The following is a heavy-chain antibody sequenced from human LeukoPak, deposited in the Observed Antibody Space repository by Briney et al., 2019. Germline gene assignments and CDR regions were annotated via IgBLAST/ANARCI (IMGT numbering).Heavy chain of an antibody. D-gene: IGHD3-9*01. Sequence: ASVKVSCKASGYTFTSYGISWVRQAPGQGLEWMGWISAYNGNTNYAQKLQGRVTMTTDTSTSTAYMELRSLRSDDTAVYYCARSELRYFDWLSNPGIDYWGQGTLDTVSS. CDR2: ISAYNGNT. J-gene: IGHJ4*02. CDR1: GYTFTSYG. CDR3: ARSELRYFDWLSNPGIDY. V-gene: IGHV1-18*01.